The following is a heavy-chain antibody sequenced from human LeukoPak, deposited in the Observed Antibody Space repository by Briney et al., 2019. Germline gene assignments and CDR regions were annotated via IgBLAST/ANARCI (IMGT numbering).Heavy chain of an antibody. J-gene: IGHJ1*01. V-gene: IGHV4-4*07. D-gene: IGHD2-2*01. CDR2: IYTSGST. Sequence: SETLSLTCTVSGGSISSYYWSWIRQPAGKGLEWIGRIYTSGSTNYNPSLKSRVTMSVDTSKNQFSLKLSSVTAADTAVYYCASDIVVVPAANSLGFQHWGQGTLVTVSS. CDR1: GGSISSYY. CDR3: ASDIVVVPAANSLGFQH.